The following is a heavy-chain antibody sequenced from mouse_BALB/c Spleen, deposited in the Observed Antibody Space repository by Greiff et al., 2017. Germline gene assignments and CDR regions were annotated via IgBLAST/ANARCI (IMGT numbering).Heavy chain of an antibody. CDR1: GYTFTSYY. V-gene: IGHV1S81*02. J-gene: IGHJ2*01. D-gene: IGHD2-2*01. CDR2: INPSNGGT. CDR3: TRWGYDGYY. Sequence: VKLQQSGAELVKPGASVKLSCKASGYTFTSYYMYWVKQRPGQGLEWIGEINPSNGGTNFNEKFKSKATLTVDKSSSTAYMQRSSLTSEDSAVYYCTRWGYDGYYWGQGTTLTVSS.